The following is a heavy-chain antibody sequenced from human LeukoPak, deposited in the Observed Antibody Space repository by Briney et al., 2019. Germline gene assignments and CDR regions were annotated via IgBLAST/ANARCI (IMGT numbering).Heavy chain of an antibody. CDR2: VNHAGST. CDR3: ASPIPPYRGGFFNF. CDR1: GASSSAYY. Sequence: PSETLSLTCAVSGASSSAYYWTWIRQPPGKGLEWIGEVNHAGSTTYNPSLRSRVTISVDTSKSQFSLKLTSGTAADTAVYYCASPIPPYRGGFFNFWGQGTLLIVSS. D-gene: IGHD3-10*01. V-gene: IGHV4-34*01. J-gene: IGHJ4*02.